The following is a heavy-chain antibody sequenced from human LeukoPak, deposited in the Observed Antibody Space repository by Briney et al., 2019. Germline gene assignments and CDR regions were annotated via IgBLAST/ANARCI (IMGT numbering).Heavy chain of an antibody. CDR1: GGSISSYY. V-gene: IGHV4-59*01. Sequence: SETLSLTCTVSGGSISSYYWSWIRQPPGKGLEWIGYIYYSGSTNYNPSLKSRVTISVDTSKNQFSLKLSSVTAADTAVYYCARGPIRTTVTTAYCFDYWGQGTLVTVSS. CDR3: ARGPIRTTVTTAYCFDY. CDR2: IYYSGST. J-gene: IGHJ4*02. D-gene: IGHD4-11*01.